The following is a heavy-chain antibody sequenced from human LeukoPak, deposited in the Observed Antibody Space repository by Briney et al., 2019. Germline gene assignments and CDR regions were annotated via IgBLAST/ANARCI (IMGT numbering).Heavy chain of an antibody. V-gene: IGHV3-49*04. D-gene: IGHD3-22*01. CDR1: GFTFSSYW. CDR2: IRSKAYGGTT. J-gene: IGHJ4*02. CDR3: TRGRNYYYDRSGYYLFDY. Sequence: PGGSLRLSCAASGFTFSSYWMSWVRQAPGKGLEWVGFIRSKAYGGTTEYAASVKGRFTISRDDSKSIAYLQMNSLKTEDTAVYYCTRGRNYYYDRSGYYLFDYWGQGTLVTVSS.